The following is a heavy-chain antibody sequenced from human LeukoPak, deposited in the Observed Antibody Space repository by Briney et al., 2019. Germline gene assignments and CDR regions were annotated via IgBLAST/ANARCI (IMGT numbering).Heavy chain of an antibody. Sequence: ASVKVSCKASGYTFTSYYMHWVRQAPGQGLEWMGIINPSGGSTSYAQKFQGRVTMTRDTSTSTVYMELSSLRSEDTAVYYCARDGIQSGYVLYFFDYWGQGTLVTVSS. J-gene: IGHJ4*02. CDR2: INPSGGST. CDR1: GYTFTSYY. D-gene: IGHD5-12*01. V-gene: IGHV1-46*01. CDR3: ARDGIQSGYVLYFFDY.